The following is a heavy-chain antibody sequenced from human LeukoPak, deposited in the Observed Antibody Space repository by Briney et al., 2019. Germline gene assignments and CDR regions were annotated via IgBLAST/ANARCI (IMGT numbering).Heavy chain of an antibody. J-gene: IGHJ6*02. CDR1: YTXXXXY. D-gene: IGHD6-13*01. Sequence: YTXXXXYMHWVRQAPGQGLEWMGIINPSGGSTSYAQKFQGRVTMTRDTSTSTVCMELSSLRSEDTAVYYCARGGGSSSSYGMDVWGQGTTVTVSS. V-gene: IGHV1-46*01. CDR2: INPSGGST. CDR3: ARGGGSSSSYGMDV.